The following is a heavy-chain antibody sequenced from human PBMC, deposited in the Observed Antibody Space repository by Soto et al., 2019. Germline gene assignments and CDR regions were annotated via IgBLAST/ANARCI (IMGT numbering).Heavy chain of an antibody. D-gene: IGHD2-2*01. Sequence: QVQLQESGPGLVKPSQTLSLTCTVSGGSISSDSFYWNWIRQHPGKGLEWIGYVYYSGSTYYNPALKSRVTISVDTSKNQFSLNLKSVTAANTAVYSCARAEVKRGRPYCCSTSCVYYFDTWGQGTLVSVSS. J-gene: IGHJ4*02. V-gene: IGHV4-31*03. CDR2: VYYSGST. CDR1: GGSISSDSFY. CDR3: ARAEVKRGRPYCCSTSCVYYFDT.